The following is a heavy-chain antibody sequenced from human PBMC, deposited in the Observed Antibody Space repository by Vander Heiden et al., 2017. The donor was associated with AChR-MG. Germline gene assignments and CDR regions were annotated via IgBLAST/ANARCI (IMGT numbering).Heavy chain of an antibody. D-gene: IGHD1-26*01. CDR2: ISGSGGST. V-gene: IGHV3-23*01. CDR1: GFTFSSYA. Sequence: EVQLLESGGGLVQPGGSLRLSCAASGFTFSSYAMSWVRQAPGKGLEWVSAISGSGGSTYYADSVKGRFTISRDNSKNTLYLQMNSLRAEDTAVYYCAKDIVEGDRFVYYMDVWGKGTTVTVSS. J-gene: IGHJ6*03. CDR3: AKDIVEGDRFVYYMDV.